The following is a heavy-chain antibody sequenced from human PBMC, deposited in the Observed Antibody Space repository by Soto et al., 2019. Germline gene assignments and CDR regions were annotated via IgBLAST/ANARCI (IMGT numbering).Heavy chain of an antibody. J-gene: IGHJ4*02. V-gene: IGHV3-48*04. D-gene: IGHD1-26*01. CDR1: GFTFSRYT. CDR3: ARDKSGTYSIDY. Sequence: EVQVVESGGGSVQPGGSLRLSCAASGFTFSRYTRNWVRQAPGKGLEWLSYISGGGGTMSYADSVKGRVTISRDNAKNTLYLQMDSLRAEDTAVYYCARDKSGTYSIDYWGQGTLVTVSS. CDR2: ISGGGGTM.